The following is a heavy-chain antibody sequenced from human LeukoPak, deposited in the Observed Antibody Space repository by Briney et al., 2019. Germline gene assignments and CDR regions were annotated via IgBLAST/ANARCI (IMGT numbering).Heavy chain of an antibody. CDR2: ISAYNGNT. Sequence: ASVKVSCKASGYTFTSYGISWVRQAPGQGLEWMGWISAYNGNTNYAQKLQGRVTMTTDTSTSTAYMELRSLRSDDTAVYYCARDWAVLLWFGEAIRFDYWGQGTLVTVSS. V-gene: IGHV1-18*01. D-gene: IGHD3-10*01. CDR1: GYTFTSYG. CDR3: ARDWAVLLWFGEAIRFDY. J-gene: IGHJ4*02.